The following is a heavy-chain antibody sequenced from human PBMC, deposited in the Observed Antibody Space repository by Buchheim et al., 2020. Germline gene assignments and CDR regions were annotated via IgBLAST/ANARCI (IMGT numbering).Heavy chain of an antibody. D-gene: IGHD3-3*01. CDR1: GFTFSNAW. CDR2: IKSKTDGGTT. J-gene: IGHJ6*02. CDR3: TTAPRPQTAYYDFWSGYYEGYYYYGMDV. V-gene: IGHV3-15*01. Sequence: EVQLVESGGGLVKPGGSLRLSCAASGFTFSNAWMSWVRQAPGKGLEWVGRIKSKTDGGTTDYAAPVKGRFTISRDDSQNTLYLQMNSLKTEDTAVYYCTTAPRPQTAYYDFWSGYYEGYYYYGMDVWGQGTT.